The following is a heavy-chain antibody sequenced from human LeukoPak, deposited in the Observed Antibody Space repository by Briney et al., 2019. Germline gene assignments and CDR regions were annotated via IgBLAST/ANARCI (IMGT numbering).Heavy chain of an antibody. V-gene: IGHV3-7*03. CDR3: AKDLTIDWNDH. D-gene: IGHD3-10*01. CDR2: IKQDGSEK. Sequence: GGSLRLSFAASGFTFSSYWMSWVRQAPGKGLEWVANIKQDGSEKYYVDSVKGRFTISRDNSKNTLYLQMNSLRAEDTAVYYCAKDLTIDWNDHWGQGTLVTVSS. J-gene: IGHJ5*02. CDR1: GFTFSSYW.